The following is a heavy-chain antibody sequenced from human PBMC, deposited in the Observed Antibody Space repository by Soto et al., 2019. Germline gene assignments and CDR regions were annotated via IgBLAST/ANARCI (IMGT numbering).Heavy chain of an antibody. Sequence: QVTLQQWGAGLLKPSETLSLTCAVYAGAFSGYSWTWIRQPPGKGPEWIGEIDHGGSTTYNPSLKSRVTIAVDTSKAHFSLKVTSVTAADTAVYYCARGPSDTVRGVFTAWGQGTLVTVSS. V-gene: IGHV4-34*01. CDR2: IDHGGST. CDR1: AGAFSGYS. D-gene: IGHD3-10*01. J-gene: IGHJ5*02. CDR3: ARGPSDTVRGVFTA.